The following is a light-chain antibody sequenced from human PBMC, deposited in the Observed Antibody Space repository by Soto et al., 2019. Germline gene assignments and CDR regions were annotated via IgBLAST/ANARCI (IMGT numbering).Light chain of an antibody. V-gene: IGKV1-9*01. CDR3: QQLDSYPVT. J-gene: IGKJ4*01. CDR1: QGIRSY. CDR2: AAS. Sequence: DIQLTQSPSFLSASVGDRFTSTYRASQGIRSYLAWYQQKPGEAPNLLIFAASTLQIGVPSRFSGSGSGTEFTITISGLQPEDFATYYCQQLDSYPVTFGGGTKVDIK.